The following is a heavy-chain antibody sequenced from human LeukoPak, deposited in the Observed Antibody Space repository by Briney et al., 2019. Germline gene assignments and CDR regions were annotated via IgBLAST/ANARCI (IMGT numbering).Heavy chain of an antibody. Sequence: PGGSLRLSCAASGFTFSSYAMSWVRQAPGKGLEWVSSISGSGGSTYYADSVKGRFTISRDNSKNTLFLQMNSLRAEDTAVYYCARVHDSSGYYPGYWGQGTLVTVSS. CDR1: GFTFSSYA. CDR3: ARVHDSSGYYPGY. D-gene: IGHD3-22*01. J-gene: IGHJ4*02. V-gene: IGHV3-23*01. CDR2: ISGSGGST.